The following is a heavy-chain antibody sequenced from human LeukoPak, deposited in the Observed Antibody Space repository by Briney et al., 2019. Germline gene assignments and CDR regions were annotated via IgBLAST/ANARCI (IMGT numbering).Heavy chain of an antibody. Sequence: SVKVSCKASGGTFSSYAISWVRQAPGQGLEWMGRIIPILGIANYAQKFQGRVTITADKSTSTAYMELSSLRSEDTAVYYCARDSKATVDPSEGPWGQGTLVTVSS. CDR3: ARDSKATVDPSEGP. D-gene: IGHD3-3*01. V-gene: IGHV1-69*04. CDR1: GGTFSSYA. CDR2: IIPILGIA. J-gene: IGHJ4*02.